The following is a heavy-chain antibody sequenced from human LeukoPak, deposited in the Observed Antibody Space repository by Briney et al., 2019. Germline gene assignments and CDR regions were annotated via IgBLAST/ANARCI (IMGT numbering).Heavy chain of an antibody. CDR1: GFTFSSYW. V-gene: IGHV3-7*01. J-gene: IGHJ4*02. D-gene: IGHD6-19*01. CDR3: ARPYSSGWDPIDY. CDR2: IKQDGSEK. Sequence: PGGSLRLSCAASGFTFSSYWMNWVRQAPGKGLEWVANIKQDGSEKYYVDSVKGRFTISRDSAKNSLYLQMNSLRAEDTAVYYCARPYSSGWDPIDYWGQGTLVTVSA.